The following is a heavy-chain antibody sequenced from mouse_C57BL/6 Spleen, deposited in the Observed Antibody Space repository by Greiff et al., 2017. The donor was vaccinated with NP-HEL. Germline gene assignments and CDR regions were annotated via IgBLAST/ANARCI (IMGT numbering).Heavy chain of an antibody. CDR1: GFSLTSYG. CDR3: ARHDRYGEDAMDY. V-gene: IGHV2-6-1*01. D-gene: IGHD1-1*01. CDR2: IWSDGST. J-gene: IGHJ4*01. Sequence: VQLQQSGPGLVAPSQSLSITCTVSGFSLTSYGVHWVRQPPGKGLEWLVVIWSDGSTTYNSALKSRLSISKDNSKSQVFLKMNSLHTDDTAMYYCARHDRYGEDAMDYWGQGTSVTVSS.